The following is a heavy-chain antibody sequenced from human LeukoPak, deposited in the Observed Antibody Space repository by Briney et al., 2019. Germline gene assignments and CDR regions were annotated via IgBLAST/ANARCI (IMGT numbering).Heavy chain of an antibody. Sequence: ASVKVSCKASGYTFTGYYMHWVRQAPGQGLEWMGWINPNSGATNYAQKFQGRVTMTRDTSISTAYMELSRLRSDDTAVYYCARVLGPPLYSYWGQGTLVTVSS. D-gene: IGHD2-21*01. CDR1: GYTFTGYY. CDR2: INPNSGAT. CDR3: ARVLGPPLYSY. J-gene: IGHJ4*02. V-gene: IGHV1-2*02.